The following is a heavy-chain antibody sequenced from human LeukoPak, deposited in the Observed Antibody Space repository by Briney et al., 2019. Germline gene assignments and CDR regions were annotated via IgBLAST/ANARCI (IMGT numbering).Heavy chain of an antibody. D-gene: IGHD7-27*01. V-gene: IGHV3-23*01. CDR1: GFTFSSYA. CDR2: ISAGGGST. J-gene: IGHJ5*02. CDR3: AKESANWGYNWFDP. Sequence: PGGSLRLSCAASGFTFSSYAMSWVRQAPGKGLEWVSAISAGGGSTYYGDSVKGRFTISRDNSKNTLYLQMNSLRAEDTAIYYCAKESANWGYNWFDPWGQGTQVTVSS.